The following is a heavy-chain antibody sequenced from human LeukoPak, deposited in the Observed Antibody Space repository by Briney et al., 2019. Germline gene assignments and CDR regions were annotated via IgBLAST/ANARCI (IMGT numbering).Heavy chain of an antibody. CDR2: ISSSGSTK. CDR1: GFTFSDYY. V-gene: IGHV3-11*01. J-gene: IGHJ4*02. CDR3: AKPQLPYDSSGYCFDY. D-gene: IGHD3-22*01. Sequence: GGSLRLSCAASGFTFSDYYMSWIRQAPGKGLEWVSYISSSGSTKYYADSVKGRFTISRDNAKNSLYLQMNSLRAEDTAVYYCAKPQLPYDSSGYCFDYWGQGTLVTVSS.